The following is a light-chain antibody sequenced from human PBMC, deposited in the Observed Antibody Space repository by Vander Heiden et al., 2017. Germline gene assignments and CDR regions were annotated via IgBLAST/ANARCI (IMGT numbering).Light chain of an antibody. V-gene: IGKV3-15*01. Sequence: IVMTQSPATLSVSPGERATLSCRASQKVSRNLDWYQQKPGQAPKLLIYGASTRATGIPARFSGSGSGTEFTLTITSLQSEDFALFYCQQYDSTPRTFGQGTKVEIK. CDR3: QQYDSTPRT. CDR2: GAS. J-gene: IGKJ1*01. CDR1: QKVSRN.